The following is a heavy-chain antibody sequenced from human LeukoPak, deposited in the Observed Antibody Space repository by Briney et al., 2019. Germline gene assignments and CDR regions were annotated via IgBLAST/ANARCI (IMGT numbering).Heavy chain of an antibody. V-gene: IGHV3-33*01. CDR2: IWYDGSNK. CDR1: GFTFSSYG. J-gene: IGHJ4*02. D-gene: IGHD6-13*01. Sequence: PGGSLRLSCAAAGFTFSSYGMHWVRQAPGKGLEWVAVIWYDGSNKFYADSVKGRFTISRDNSKNTVYLQMNSLRAEDTAVYYCARDRAAADFDYWGQGPLVTVSS. CDR3: ARDRAAADFDY.